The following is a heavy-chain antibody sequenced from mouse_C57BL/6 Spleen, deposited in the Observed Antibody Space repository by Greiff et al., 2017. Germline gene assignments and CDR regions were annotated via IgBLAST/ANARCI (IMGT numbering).Heavy chain of an antibody. CDR3: ARSIYYYGSSEYAMDY. CDR1: GYSFTGYF. Sequence: EVQLQQSGPELVKPGDSVKISCKASGYSFTGYFMNWVMQSHGKSLEWIGRINPYNGDTFYNQKFKGKATLTVDKSSSTAHMELRSLTSEDSAVYYCARSIYYYGSSEYAMDYWGQGTSVTVSS. CDR2: INPYNGDT. V-gene: IGHV1-20*01. J-gene: IGHJ4*01. D-gene: IGHD1-1*01.